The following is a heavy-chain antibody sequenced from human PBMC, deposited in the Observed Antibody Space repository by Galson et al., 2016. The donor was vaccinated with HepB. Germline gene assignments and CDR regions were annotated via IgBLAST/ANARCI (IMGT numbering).Heavy chain of an antibody. D-gene: IGHD3-3*01. CDR3: ASSPRDFWSGRDAFDI. CDR2: ISHAGGDK. J-gene: IGHJ3*02. V-gene: IGHV3-30-3*01. CDR1: GFNFKTWA. Sequence: SLRLSCAASGFNFKTWAMHWVRQAPGKGLEWLSVISHAGGDKYYGDSVKGRFTISRDNSKRTLYLQMNSLRTEDTAVYYCASSPRDFWSGRDAFDIWGQGTMVSVSS.